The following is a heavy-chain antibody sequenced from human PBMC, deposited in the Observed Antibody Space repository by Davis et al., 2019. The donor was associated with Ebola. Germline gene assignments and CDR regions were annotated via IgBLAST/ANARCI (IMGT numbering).Heavy chain of an antibody. D-gene: IGHD4-17*01. CDR2: IRSKANSHAT. CDR1: GFTFSGSA. Sequence: GESLKISCAASGFTFSGSAMHWVRQASGKGLEWVGRIRSKANSHATAYAASVKGRFTISRDDSKNTAYLQMNSLKTEDTAVYYCTSTVSPEFADYWGQGTLVTVSS. J-gene: IGHJ4*02. CDR3: TSTVSPEFADY. V-gene: IGHV3-73*01.